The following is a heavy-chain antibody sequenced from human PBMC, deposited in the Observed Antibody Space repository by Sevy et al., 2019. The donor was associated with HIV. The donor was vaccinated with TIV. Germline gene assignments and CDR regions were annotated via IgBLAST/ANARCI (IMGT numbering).Heavy chain of an antibody. Sequence: ASVKVSCKASGYTFIGYYIHWLRQAPGQGLEWIGRINPSSGGTKYTQKFQGRVTMTRDTSISTAYMELSRLRSGDTAVYYCARDIVVVPAAIRGNYYYYGMDVWGQGTTVTVSS. CDR2: INPSSGGT. J-gene: IGHJ6*02. CDR3: ARDIVVVPAAIRGNYYYYGMDV. D-gene: IGHD2-2*01. CDR1: GYTFIGYY. V-gene: IGHV1-2*06.